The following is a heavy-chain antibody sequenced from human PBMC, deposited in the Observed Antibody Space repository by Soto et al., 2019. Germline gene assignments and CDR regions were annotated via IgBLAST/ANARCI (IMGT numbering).Heavy chain of an antibody. CDR3: ARDNFSSGWYQYYHHYGMDV. CDR1: GFTFSSYG. V-gene: IGHV3-33*01. J-gene: IGHJ6*02. Sequence: GGSLRLSCAASGFTFSSYGMHWVRQAPGKGLEWVAVIWYDGSNKYYADSVKGRFTISRDNSKNTLYLQMNSLRAEDTAVYYCARDNFSSGWYQYYHHYGMDVWGQGTTVTVSS. D-gene: IGHD6-19*01. CDR2: IWYDGSNK.